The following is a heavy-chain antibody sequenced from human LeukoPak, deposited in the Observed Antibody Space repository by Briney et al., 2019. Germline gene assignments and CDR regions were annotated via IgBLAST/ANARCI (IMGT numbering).Heavy chain of an antibody. CDR3: ARAGRANSSGYYYVFDY. D-gene: IGHD3-22*01. CDR2: IHYSGGT. J-gene: IGHJ4*02. Sequence: SQTLSLTCTVSGGSVSTDGFHWSWVRQLPGKGLEWIGNIHYSGGTNYNPSLKSRITMSMDSSANQFSLKLSSVTAADTAVYYCARAGRANSSGYYYVFDYWGQGTLVTVSS. CDR1: GGSVSTDGFH. V-gene: IGHV4-31*03.